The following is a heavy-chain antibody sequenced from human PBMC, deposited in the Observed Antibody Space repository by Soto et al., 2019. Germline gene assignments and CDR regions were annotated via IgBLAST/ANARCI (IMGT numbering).Heavy chain of an antibody. Sequence: LRLSCAASGFTFSSYGMHWVRQAPGKGLEWVAVISYDGSNKYYADSVKGRFTISRDNSKNTLYLQMNSLRAEDTAVYYCAKEHVDTAMANYYYGTDVWGQGTTVTVSS. CDR1: GFTFSSYG. V-gene: IGHV3-30*18. CDR3: AKEHVDTAMANYYYGTDV. J-gene: IGHJ6*02. CDR2: ISYDGSNK. D-gene: IGHD5-18*01.